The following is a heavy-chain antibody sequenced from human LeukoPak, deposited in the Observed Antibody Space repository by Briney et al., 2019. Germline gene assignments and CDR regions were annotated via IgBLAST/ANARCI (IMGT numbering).Heavy chain of an antibody. V-gene: IGHV3-48*03. CDR1: GFTVSSNY. Sequence: HPGGSLRLSCAVSGFTVSSNYMSWVRQAPGKGLEWVSYISSSGSTIYYADSVKGRFTISRDNAKNSLYLQMNSLRAEDTAVYYCARDFGDGYNLYNWFDPWGQGTLVTVSS. D-gene: IGHD5-24*01. J-gene: IGHJ5*02. CDR2: ISSSGSTI. CDR3: ARDFGDGYNLYNWFDP.